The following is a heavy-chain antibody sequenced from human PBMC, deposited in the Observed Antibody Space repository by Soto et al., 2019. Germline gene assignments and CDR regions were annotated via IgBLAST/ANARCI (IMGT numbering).Heavy chain of an antibody. CDR1: GGSISSGDYY. J-gene: IGHJ4*02. Sequence: QVQLQESGPGLVKPSQTLSLTCTVSGGSISSGDYYWSWIRQPPGKGLEWIGYIYYSGSTYYNPSLKSRVNISVDTAKNQFSLKLSSVTAAGTAVYYCARSLEVGAAGDWGQGTLVTVSS. V-gene: IGHV4-30-4*01. CDR3: ARSLEVGAAGD. D-gene: IGHD1-26*01. CDR2: IYYSGST.